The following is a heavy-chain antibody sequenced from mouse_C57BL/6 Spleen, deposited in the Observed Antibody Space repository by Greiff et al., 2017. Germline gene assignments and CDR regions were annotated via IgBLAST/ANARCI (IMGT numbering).Heavy chain of an antibody. CDR3: ARWGVTTYFDY. J-gene: IGHJ2*01. Sequence: QVQLQQPGAELVMPGASVKLSCKASGYTFTSYWMHWVKQRPGQGLEWIGEIDPSDSSTNYNQKFKGKSTLTVDKSSSTAYMQLSSLTSEDSAVYYCARWGVTTYFDYWGQGTTLTVSS. V-gene: IGHV1-69*01. CDR2: IDPSDSST. CDR1: GYTFTSYW. D-gene: IGHD2-2*01.